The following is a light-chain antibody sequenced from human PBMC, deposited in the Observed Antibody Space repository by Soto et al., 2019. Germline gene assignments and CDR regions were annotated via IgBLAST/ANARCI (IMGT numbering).Light chain of an antibody. CDR2: EVS. J-gene: IGLJ3*02. V-gene: IGLV2-14*01. CDR1: SRDVGAYRY. Sequence: QSVLTQPASVSGSPGQSITISCTGSSRDVGAYRYVSWFQQHPGRAPKLIIYEVSNRPSGVSDRFSGSKSGNTASLTISGLKAEYEADYHCSSYTTTTAWVFGGGTKLTV. CDR3: SSYTTTTAWV.